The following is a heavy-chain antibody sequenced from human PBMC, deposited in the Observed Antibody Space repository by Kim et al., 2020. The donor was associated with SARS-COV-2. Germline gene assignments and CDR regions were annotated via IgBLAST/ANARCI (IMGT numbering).Heavy chain of an antibody. J-gene: IGHJ4*02. Sequence: ADSVKDRFTSSRDNAKNTLYLQMNSLRAEDTAVYYCSRRAYSSGWWYFDYWGQGTLVTVSS. V-gene: IGHV3-74*01. D-gene: IGHD6-19*01. CDR3: SRRAYSSGWWYFDY.